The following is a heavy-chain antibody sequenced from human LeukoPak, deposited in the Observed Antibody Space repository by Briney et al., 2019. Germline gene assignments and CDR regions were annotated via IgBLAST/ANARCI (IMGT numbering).Heavy chain of an antibody. V-gene: IGHV4-59*12. CDR1: GGSISSYC. Sequence: SETLSLTCTVSGGSISSYCWSWIRQPPGKGLEWIGYIYYSGSTNYNPSLKSRVTISLDNSKNQFSLKLNSVTAADTAVYYCARGGNSAWYFDYWGQGTLVTVSS. CDR2: IYYSGST. D-gene: IGHD6-19*01. CDR3: ARGGNSAWYFDY. J-gene: IGHJ4*02.